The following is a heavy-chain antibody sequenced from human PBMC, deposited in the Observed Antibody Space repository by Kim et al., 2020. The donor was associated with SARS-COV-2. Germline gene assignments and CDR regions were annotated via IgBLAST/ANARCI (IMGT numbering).Heavy chain of an antibody. Sequence: GESLQISCKGSGYSFTSYWISWVRQMPGKGLEWMGRIDPSDSYTNYSPSFQGHVTISADKSISTAYLQWSSLKASDTAMYYCARHETFPYCTNGVCTTPLHDYWGQGTLVTVSS. D-gene: IGHD2-8*01. CDR3: ARHETFPYCTNGVCTTPLHDY. CDR1: GYSFTSYW. J-gene: IGHJ4*02. CDR2: IDPSDSYT. V-gene: IGHV5-10-1*01.